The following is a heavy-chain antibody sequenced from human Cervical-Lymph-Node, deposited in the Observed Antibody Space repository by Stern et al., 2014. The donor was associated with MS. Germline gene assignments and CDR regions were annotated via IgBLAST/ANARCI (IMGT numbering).Heavy chain of an antibody. D-gene: IGHD6-13*01. J-gene: IGHJ3*02. V-gene: IGHV1-69*01. CDR2: IIPLFGAT. CDR1: GGTFSTSF. Sequence: VQLVQSGAEVKKPGSSVKVSCKASGGTFSTSFINWVRQAPGQGLEWMGAIIPLFGATNYPQRFQGRVTITADESSRTGHMELRSLRSDDTAVYYCASYSSSWYAFDIWGQGTMVTVSS. CDR3: ASYSSSWYAFDI.